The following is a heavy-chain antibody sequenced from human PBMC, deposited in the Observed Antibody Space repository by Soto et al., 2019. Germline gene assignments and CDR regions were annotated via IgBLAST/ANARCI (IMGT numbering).Heavy chain of an antibody. V-gene: IGHV4-59*01. J-gene: IGHJ4*02. CDR3: ARNLPGAYYYDSSGYYDY. CDR1: GGSISSYY. Sequence: SETLSLTCTVSGGSISSYYWSWIRQPPGKGLEWIGYIYYSGSTNYNPSLKSRVTISVDTSKNQFSLKLSSVTAADTAVYYCARNLPGAYYYDSSGYYDYWGQGTLVTVSS. D-gene: IGHD3-22*01. CDR2: IYYSGST.